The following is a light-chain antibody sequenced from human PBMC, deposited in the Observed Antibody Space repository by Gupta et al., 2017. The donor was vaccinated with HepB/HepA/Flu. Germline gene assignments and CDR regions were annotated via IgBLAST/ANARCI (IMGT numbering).Light chain of an antibody. CDR1: SGDIGSYKW. J-gene: IGLJ1*01. V-gene: IGLV2-14*03. Sequence: QSALTQPASVSGSPGQSITISCTGTSGDIGSYKWVSWYQQHPGKFPQLITYDVSSRPSGISSRFSAAKSGNTASLTISGLHTEDEADYFCSSYTMRSTYVFGTGTRVTVL. CDR3: SSYTMRSTYV. CDR2: DVS.